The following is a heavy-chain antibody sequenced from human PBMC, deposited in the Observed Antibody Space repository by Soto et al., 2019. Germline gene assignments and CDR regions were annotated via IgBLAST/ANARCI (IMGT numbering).Heavy chain of an antibody. CDR2: IIPIFGTA. CDR3: ARGWGYDSTDYYYAY. D-gene: IGHD3-22*01. CDR1: GGSFNRHT. J-gene: IGHJ4*02. Sequence: QVQLVQSGAEVRKPGSSVRVSCKASGGSFNRHTISWVRQAPGQGLEWMGGIIPIFGTANHAQKLKVRVTIIADESTSTVYMELSSLRSDDTAIYYCARGWGYDSTDYYYAYWGQGTLVIVSS. V-gene: IGHV1-69*01.